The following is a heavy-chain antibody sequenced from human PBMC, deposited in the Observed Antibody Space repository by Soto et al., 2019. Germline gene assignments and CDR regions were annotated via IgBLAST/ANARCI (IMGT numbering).Heavy chain of an antibody. CDR3: AKGLKVYAIGY. Sequence: ASVKVSCKASGYTFSSYAMHWVRQAPGQRLEWMGWINAGDGNTKYSQKFQGRVTITRDTSASTAYMELSSLRSEDTAVYYCAKGLKVYAIGYWGQGTLVTVSS. V-gene: IGHV1-3*01. J-gene: IGHJ4*01. CDR2: INAGDGNT. D-gene: IGHD2-8*01. CDR1: GYTFSSYA.